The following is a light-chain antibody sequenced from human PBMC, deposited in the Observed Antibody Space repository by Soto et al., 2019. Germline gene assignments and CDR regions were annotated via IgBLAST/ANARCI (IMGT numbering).Light chain of an antibody. Sequence: QSALTQPPSVSVSPGQSVASSCTGTSSDVGSYNRVSWYQQPPGTAPKLMIYEVSNRPSGVPDRFSGSKSGNTASLTISGLQAEDEADYYCSSYTTSNTYVFGTGTNLTVL. CDR3: SSYTTSNTYV. CDR1: SSDVGSYNR. J-gene: IGLJ1*01. V-gene: IGLV2-18*02. CDR2: EVS.